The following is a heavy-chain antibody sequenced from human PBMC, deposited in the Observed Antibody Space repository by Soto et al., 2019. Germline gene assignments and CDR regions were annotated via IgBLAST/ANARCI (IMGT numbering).Heavy chain of an antibody. Sequence: ASVKVSCKASGYTFTSYYMHWVRQAPGQGLEWMGIINPSGGSTSYAQKFQGRVTMTRDTSTSTVYMELSSLRSEDTAVYYCARDRRRYSYGTALHQRWLDPWGQGTLVTVYS. CDR2: INPSGGST. CDR3: ARDRRRYSYGTALHQRWLDP. CDR1: GYTFTSYY. D-gene: IGHD5-18*01. V-gene: IGHV1-46*01. J-gene: IGHJ5*02.